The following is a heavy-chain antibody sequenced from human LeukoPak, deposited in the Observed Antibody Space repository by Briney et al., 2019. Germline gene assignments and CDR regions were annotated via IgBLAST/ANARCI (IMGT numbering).Heavy chain of an antibody. CDR2: INHSGST. CDR3: ARLDYDILTGYYRPLDY. J-gene: IGHJ4*02. D-gene: IGHD3-9*01. CDR1: GGSFSGYY. V-gene: IGHV4-34*01. Sequence: SETLSLTCAVYGGSFSGYYWSWIRQPPGKGLEWIGEINHSGSTNYNPSLKSRVTISVDTSKNQLSLKLSSVTAADTAVYYCARLDYDILTGYYRPLDYWGQGTLVTVSS.